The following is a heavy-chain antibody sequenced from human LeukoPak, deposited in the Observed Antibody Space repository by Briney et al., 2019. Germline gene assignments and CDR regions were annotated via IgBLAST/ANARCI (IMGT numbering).Heavy chain of an antibody. CDR3: AKGAYYYDSSGYYVFDY. CDR2: IWSDGSNK. J-gene: IGHJ4*02. CDR1: GFTLSSYG. D-gene: IGHD3-22*01. Sequence: AGGSLRLSCAASGFTLSSYGMHWVRQAPGKGLEWVAIIWSDGSNKYYADSVKGRFTIFRDNSKNTLYLQMNSLRAEDTAVYYCAKGAYYYDSSGYYVFDYWGQGTLVTVSS. V-gene: IGHV3-30*02.